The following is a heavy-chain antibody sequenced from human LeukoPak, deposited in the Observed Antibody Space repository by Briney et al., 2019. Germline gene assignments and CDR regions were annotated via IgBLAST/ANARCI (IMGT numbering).Heavy chain of an antibody. J-gene: IGHJ4*02. D-gene: IGHD5-18*01. CDR2: IIPTFGTA. CDR1: GGTFSSYA. CDR3: ARATAMVSGIFDY. V-gene: IGHV1-69*05. Sequence: ASVKVSCKASGGTFSSYAISWVRQAPGQGLEWMGGIIPTFGTANYAQKFQGRVTITTDESTSTAYMELSSLRSEDTAVYYCARATAMVSGIFDYWGQGTLVTVSS.